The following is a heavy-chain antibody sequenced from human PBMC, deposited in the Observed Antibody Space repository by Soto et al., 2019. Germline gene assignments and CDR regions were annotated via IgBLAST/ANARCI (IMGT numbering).Heavy chain of an antibody. J-gene: IGHJ4*02. D-gene: IGHD2-8*01. CDR1: GFTFRTYA. Sequence: PGGSLRLSCANPGFTFRTYAIHWVRQAPGKGLEYVSAISSNGRSTYYANSVRGRFTISRDNSKNTLYLQMDSPRAEDMAVYYCARDRCTNGVCYAPSDYWGQGTLVTVSS. CDR2: ISSNGRST. CDR3: ARDRCTNGVCYAPSDY. V-gene: IGHV3-64*01.